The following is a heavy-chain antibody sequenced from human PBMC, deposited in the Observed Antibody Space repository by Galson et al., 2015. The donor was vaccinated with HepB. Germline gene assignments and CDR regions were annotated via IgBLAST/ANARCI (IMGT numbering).Heavy chain of an antibody. J-gene: IGHJ4*02. CDR1: GFTFSSYA. CDR3: ARGIVVTREAFDY. D-gene: IGHD3-22*01. V-gene: IGHV3-23*01. Sequence: SLRLSCAASGFTFSSYAMTWVRQAPGKGLEWVSAISGTDAGTYYAVSVKGRLTISRENSKNTLYLQMNSLRAEDTAVYYCARGIVVTREAFDYWGQGTLVTVSS. CDR2: ISGTDAGT.